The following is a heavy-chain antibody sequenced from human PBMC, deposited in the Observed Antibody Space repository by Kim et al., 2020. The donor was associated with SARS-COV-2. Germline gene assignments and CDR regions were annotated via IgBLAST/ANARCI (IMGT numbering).Heavy chain of an antibody. CDR2: GGTT. J-gene: IGHJ4*02. V-gene: IGHV3-49*02. Sequence: GGTTEYAASVKGRLTISRDDSKSIAYLQMSSLKTEDTAVYYCSRGSSKFNNWGQGTLVTVSS. D-gene: IGHD6-13*01. CDR3: SRGSSKFNN.